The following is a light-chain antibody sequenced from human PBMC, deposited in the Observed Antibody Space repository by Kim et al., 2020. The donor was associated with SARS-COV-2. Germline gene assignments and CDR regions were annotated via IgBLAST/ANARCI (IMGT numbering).Light chain of an antibody. V-gene: IGKV1-39*01. J-gene: IGKJ5*01. Sequence: SVGDRVTISCRASQSISSYVNWYQHKAGKGPKLLIYAASSLQSGVPSRFGGSGSGTDFTLTISSLQPEDFATYSCQQTYSFPQITFGQGTRLEIK. CDR3: QQTYSFPQIT. CDR1: QSISSY. CDR2: AAS.